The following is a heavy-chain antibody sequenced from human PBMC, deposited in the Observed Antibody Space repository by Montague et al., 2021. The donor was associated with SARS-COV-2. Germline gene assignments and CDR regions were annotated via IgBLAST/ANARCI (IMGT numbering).Heavy chain of an antibody. V-gene: IGHV3-48*03. CDR3: AIYSSGWYGWGFDY. J-gene: IGHJ4*02. CDR2: ISSSGSTI. Sequence: SLRLSCAASGFTFSSYEVNWVRQAPGKGLEWVSYISSSGSTIYXXXSXXGRFTISRDNAKNSLYLQMNSLRAEDTAVYYCAIYSSGWYGWGFDYWGQGTLVTVSS. D-gene: IGHD6-19*01. CDR1: GFTFSSYE.